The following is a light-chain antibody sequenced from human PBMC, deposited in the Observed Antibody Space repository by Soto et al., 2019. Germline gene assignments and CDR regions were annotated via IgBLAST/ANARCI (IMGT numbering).Light chain of an antibody. V-gene: IGLV2-14*01. Sequence: QSALTQPASVSGSPGQSITISCTGTSSDVAGYNYVSWYQQHPGKAPKLMIYDVSNRPSGVSNRFSGSKSGNTASLTISGLQAEDEAHYYCSSYTSSSTLVFGGGTKLTVL. CDR3: SSYTSSSTLV. CDR2: DVS. J-gene: IGLJ2*01. CDR1: SSDVAGYNY.